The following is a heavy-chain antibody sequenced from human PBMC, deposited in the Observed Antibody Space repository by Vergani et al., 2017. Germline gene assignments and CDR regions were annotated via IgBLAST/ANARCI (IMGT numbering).Heavy chain of an antibody. CDR1: GGTFSSYT. J-gene: IGHJ6*02. D-gene: IGHD2-15*01. Sequence: QVQLVQSGAEVKKPVSSVKVSCKASGGTFSSYTISWVRQAPGQGLEWMGRIIPILGIANYAQKFQGRVTITADKSTSTAYMELSSLRSEDTAVYYCARMEIVVVAATPYYYYGMDVWGQGTTVTVSS. CDR3: ARMEIVVVAATPYYYYGMDV. CDR2: IIPILGIA. V-gene: IGHV1-69*02.